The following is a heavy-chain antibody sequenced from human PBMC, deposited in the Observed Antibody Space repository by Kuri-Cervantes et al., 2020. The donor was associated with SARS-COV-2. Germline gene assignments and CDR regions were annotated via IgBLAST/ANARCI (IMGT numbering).Heavy chain of an antibody. Sequence: SVTVSCKASGGTFSSYAISWVRQAPGQGLEWMGGIIPIFGTANYAQKFQGRVTITADDSTSTAYMELSSRISEDTAVYYCARSKRPGVVDDALDVWGQGTMVTVSS. CDR1: GGTFSSYA. D-gene: IGHD3-3*01. CDR2: IIPIFGTA. CDR3: ARSKRPGVVDDALDV. V-gene: IGHV1-69*13. J-gene: IGHJ3*01.